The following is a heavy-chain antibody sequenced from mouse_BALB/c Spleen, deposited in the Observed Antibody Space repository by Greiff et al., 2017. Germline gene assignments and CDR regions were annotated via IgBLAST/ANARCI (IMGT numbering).Heavy chain of an antibody. V-gene: IGHV1S137*01. CDR2: ISTYYGDA. Sequence: QVQLKQSGAELVRPGVSVKISCKGSGYTFTDYAMHWVKQSHAKSLEWIGVISTYYGDASYNQKFKGKATMTVDKSSSTAYMELARLTSEDSAIYYCARQTTVVDDWYFDVWGAGTTVTVSS. D-gene: IGHD1-1*01. J-gene: IGHJ1*01. CDR3: ARQTTVVDDWYFDV. CDR1: GYTFTDYA.